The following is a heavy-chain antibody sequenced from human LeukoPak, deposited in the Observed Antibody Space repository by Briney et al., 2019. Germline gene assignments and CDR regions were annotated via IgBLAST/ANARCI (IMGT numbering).Heavy chain of an antibody. CDR2: IRYDGSNK. CDR3: AKVHGYSYGFYYYYMDV. J-gene: IGHJ6*03. V-gene: IGHV3-30*02. Sequence: GGSLRLSCAASGFTFSSYGMHWVRQAPGNGLEWVAFIRYDGSNKYYAESVKGRFTISRDNSKNTLYLQMNSLRAEDTAVYYCAKVHGYSYGFYYYYMDVWGKGTTVTVSS. D-gene: IGHD5-18*01. CDR1: GFTFSSYG.